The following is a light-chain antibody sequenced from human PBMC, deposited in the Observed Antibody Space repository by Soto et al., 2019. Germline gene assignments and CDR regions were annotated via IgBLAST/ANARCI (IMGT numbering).Light chain of an antibody. CDR2: EVS. V-gene: IGLV2-14*01. Sequence: QSALTQPASVSGSPRQSITISCTGTSSDVGGYNIVSWYQHHPGKAPKLMIYEVSNRPSGVSHRFSGSRSGNTASLTISGLQSEDEADYYCISYTTSNTGVFGGGTKLTVL. J-gene: IGLJ3*02. CDR3: ISYTTSNTGV. CDR1: SSDVGGYNI.